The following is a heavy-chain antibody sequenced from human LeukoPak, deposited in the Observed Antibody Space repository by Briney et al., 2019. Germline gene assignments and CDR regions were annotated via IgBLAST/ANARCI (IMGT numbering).Heavy chain of an antibody. D-gene: IGHD3-3*01. V-gene: IGHV4-39*01. Sequence: PSETLSLTCTVSGGSISSSSYYWGWIRQPPGKGLEWIGSIYYSGSTYYNPSLKSRVTISVDTSKNQFSLKLSSVTAADTAVYYCARQQFLEWSQYYYYYGMDVWGQGTTVTVSS. CDR1: GGSISSSSYY. CDR2: IYYSGST. CDR3: ARQQFLEWSQYYYYYGMDV. J-gene: IGHJ6*02.